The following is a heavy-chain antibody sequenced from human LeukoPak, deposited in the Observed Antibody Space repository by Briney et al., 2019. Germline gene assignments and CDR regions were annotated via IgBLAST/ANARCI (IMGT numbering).Heavy chain of an antibody. CDR1: GYTLTELS. V-gene: IGHV1-24*01. CDR3: ATDARYYYDSSGDY. D-gene: IGHD3-22*01. Sequence: ASVKVSCRVSGYTLTELSMHWVRQAPGKELEWMGGFDPEDGETIYAQKFQGRVTMTEDTSTDTAYMELSSLRSEDTAVYYCATDARYYYDSSGDYWGQGTLVTVSS. CDR2: FDPEDGET. J-gene: IGHJ4*02.